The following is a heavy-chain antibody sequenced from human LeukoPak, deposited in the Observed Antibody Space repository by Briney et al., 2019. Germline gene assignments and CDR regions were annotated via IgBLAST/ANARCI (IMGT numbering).Heavy chain of an antibody. D-gene: IGHD4-17*01. CDR1: GYTFTGYY. CDR3: ATLYGDYEVLYY. CDR2: INPNSGGT. J-gene: IGHJ4*02. V-gene: IGHV1-2*02. Sequence: ASVKVSCKASGYTFTGYYMHWVRLAPGQGLEWMGWINPNSGGTNYAQKFQGRVTMTRDTSISTAYMELSRLRSDDTAVYYCATLYGDYEVLYYWGQGTLVTVSS.